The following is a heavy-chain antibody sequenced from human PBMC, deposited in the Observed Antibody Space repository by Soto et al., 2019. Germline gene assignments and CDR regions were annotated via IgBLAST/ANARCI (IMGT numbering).Heavy chain of an antibody. D-gene: IGHD1-7*01. CDR2: IIPIFGTA. J-gene: IGHJ4*02. Sequence: WALVKVSCKASGGTFSSYAISWVRQAPGQGLEWMGGIIPIFGTANYAQKFQGRVTITADKSTSTAYMELSSLRSEDTAVYYCARGYNWNYFPFDYWGQGTLVTVSS. V-gene: IGHV1-69*06. CDR1: GGTFSSYA. CDR3: ARGYNWNYFPFDY.